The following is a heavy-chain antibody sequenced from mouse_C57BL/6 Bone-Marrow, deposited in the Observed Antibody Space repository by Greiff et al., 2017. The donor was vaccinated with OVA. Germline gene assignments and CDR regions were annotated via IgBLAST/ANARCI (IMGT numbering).Heavy chain of an antibody. CDR1: GYAFSSSW. Sequence: QVQLKQSGPELVKPGASVKISCKASGYAFSSSWMNWVKQRPGKGLEWIGRIYPGDGDTNYNGKFKGKATLTADKSSSTAYMQLSSLTSEDSAVYFCADDGYYDYAMDYWGQGTSVTVSS. CDR3: ADDGYYDYAMDY. V-gene: IGHV1-82*01. D-gene: IGHD2-3*01. J-gene: IGHJ4*01. CDR2: IYPGDGDT.